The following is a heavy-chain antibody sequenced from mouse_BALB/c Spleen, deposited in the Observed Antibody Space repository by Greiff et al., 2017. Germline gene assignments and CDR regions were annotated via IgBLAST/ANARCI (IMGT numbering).Heavy chain of an antibody. Sequence: QVQLQQSGAELMKPGASVKISCKATGYTFSSYWIEWVKQRPGHGLEWIGEILPGSGSTNYNEKFKGKATFTADTSSNTAYMQLSSLTSEDSAVYYCARGDYRSRYWYFDVWGAGTTVTVSS. CDR2: ILPGSGST. V-gene: IGHV1-9*01. J-gene: IGHJ1*01. D-gene: IGHD2-14*01. CDR1: GYTFSSYW. CDR3: ARGDYRSRYWYFDV.